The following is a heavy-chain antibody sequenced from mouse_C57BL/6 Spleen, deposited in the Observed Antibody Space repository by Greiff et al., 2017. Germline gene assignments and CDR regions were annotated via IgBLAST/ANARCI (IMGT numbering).Heavy chain of an antibody. D-gene: IGHD4-1*01. CDR3: ARAANWDPFFAY. Sequence: QVQLQQPGAELVMPGASVKLSCKVSGYTFTSYWMHWVKQRPGQGLEWIGEIDPSDSYTTYNQKFKGKSTLTVDKSSSTAYMQLRSLTSEDSAVYYCARAANWDPFFAYWGQGTLVTVSA. CDR1: GYTFTSYW. V-gene: IGHV1-69*01. CDR2: IDPSDSYT. J-gene: IGHJ3*01.